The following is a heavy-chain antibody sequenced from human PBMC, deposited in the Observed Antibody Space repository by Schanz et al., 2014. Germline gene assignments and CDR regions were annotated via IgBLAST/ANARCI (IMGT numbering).Heavy chain of an antibody. CDR2: ISGSGGST. Sequence: EVQLLESGGGLVQPGGSLRLSCAASGFTFRNYGMSWVRQAPGQGLEWVSAISGSGGSTYYADSVKGRFSISRDNGETSVYLQINSLRVEDTAVYYCAKHVRSLTGNDYWGQGTLVTVSS. V-gene: IGHV3-23*01. J-gene: IGHJ4*02. CDR1: GFTFRNYG. D-gene: IGHD3-9*01. CDR3: AKHVRSLTGNDY.